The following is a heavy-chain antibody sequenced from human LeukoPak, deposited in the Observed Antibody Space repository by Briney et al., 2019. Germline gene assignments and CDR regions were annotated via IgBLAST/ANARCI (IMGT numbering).Heavy chain of an antibody. CDR3: ARGRGRAIAAAGTN. D-gene: IGHD6-13*01. Sequence: GGSLRLSCAASGFTFSSYAMHWVRQAPGKGLEWVAVISYDGSNKYYADSVKGRFTISRDNSKNTLYLQMNSLRAEDTAVYYCARGRGRAIAAAGTNWGQGTLVTVSS. J-gene: IGHJ4*02. V-gene: IGHV3-30-3*01. CDR1: GFTFSSYA. CDR2: ISYDGSNK.